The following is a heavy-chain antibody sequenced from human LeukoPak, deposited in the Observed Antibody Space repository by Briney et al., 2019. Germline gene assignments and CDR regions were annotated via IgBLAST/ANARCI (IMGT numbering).Heavy chain of an antibody. CDR2: IKQDGSEK. CDR1: GFTFSSYW. D-gene: IGHD3-3*01. J-gene: IGHJ4*02. V-gene: IGHV3-7*01. Sequence: GGSLRLSCAASGFTFSSYWMSWVRQAPGKGLEWVANIKQDGSEKYYVDSVKGRFTISRDNAKNSLYLQMNSLRAEDTAVYYCARVDGRFLEWLLWEYYFDYWGQGTLVTVPS. CDR3: ARVDGRFLEWLLWEYYFDY.